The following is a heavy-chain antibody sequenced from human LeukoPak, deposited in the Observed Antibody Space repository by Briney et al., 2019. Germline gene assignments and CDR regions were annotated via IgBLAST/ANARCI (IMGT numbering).Heavy chain of an antibody. D-gene: IGHD2-2*01. CDR1: AXSVSSGDYY. CDR2: ISRSGTT. CDR3: ASYCSSSSCYGYFQH. Sequence: SQTLSLTCTVSAXSVSSGDYYWSWIRQSPGKALEWVGYISRSGTTHYNPSLKSRTTLSVDTSKNQFTLHLSSVTAADTAIYYCASYCSSSSCYGYFQHWGQGALVTAS. V-gene: IGHV4-30-4*01. J-gene: IGHJ1*01.